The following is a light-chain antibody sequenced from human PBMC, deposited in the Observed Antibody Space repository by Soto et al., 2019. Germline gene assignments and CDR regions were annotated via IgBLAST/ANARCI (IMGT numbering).Light chain of an antibody. CDR1: SSDIGGYNY. V-gene: IGLV2-14*03. J-gene: IGLJ2*01. Sequence: QSALTQPASVSGSPGQSITISCTGTSSDIGGYNYVSWYQHHPGNAPKLMIYDVTNRPSGVSNRFSGSKSGDTASLTISGLQAEDEADYYCSSYTPITTLVFGGGTKLTVL. CDR2: DVT. CDR3: SSYTPITTLV.